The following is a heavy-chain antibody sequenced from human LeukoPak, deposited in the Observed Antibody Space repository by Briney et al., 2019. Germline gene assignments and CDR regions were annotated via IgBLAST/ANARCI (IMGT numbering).Heavy chain of an antibody. Sequence: PGGSLRLSCAASGFTFSSIWMSWVRQAPGKGLEWVSYISGRDNIIYYADSVKGRFTISRDNAKNSVYLDMNSLRVEDTAIYYCARAPYSGYERPNDYWGQGTLVTVSS. CDR1: GFTFSSIW. CDR2: ISGRDNII. J-gene: IGHJ4*02. D-gene: IGHD5-12*01. CDR3: ARAPYSGYERPNDY. V-gene: IGHV3-48*04.